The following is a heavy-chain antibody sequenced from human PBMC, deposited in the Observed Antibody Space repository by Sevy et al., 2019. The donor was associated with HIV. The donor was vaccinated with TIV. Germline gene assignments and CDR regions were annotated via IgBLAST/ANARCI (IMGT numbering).Heavy chain of an antibody. D-gene: IGHD1-26*01. V-gene: IGHV3-21*01. CDR1: GFTFSSYS. Sequence: GGSLRLSCAASGFTFSSYSMNWVHQAPGKVLEWVSSISSSSSYIYYADSVKGRFTISRDNAKNSLYLQMNSLRAEDTAVYYCARVPSNNSGSYPVDYWGQGTLVTVSS. J-gene: IGHJ4*02. CDR2: ISSSSSYI. CDR3: ARVPSNNSGSYPVDY.